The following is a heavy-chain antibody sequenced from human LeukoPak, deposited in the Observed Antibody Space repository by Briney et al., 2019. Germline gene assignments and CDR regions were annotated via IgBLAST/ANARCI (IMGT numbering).Heavy chain of an antibody. CDR2: INHSGST. CDR3: ARDSGTTGEVKFDP. D-gene: IGHD3-10*01. V-gene: IGHV4-34*01. Sequence: SETLSLTCAVYGGSFSGYYWSWIRQPPGKGLEWIGEINHSGSTNYDPSLKSRVTISVDTSKNQFSLKLSSVTAADTAVYYCARDSGTTGEVKFDPWGQGTLVTVSS. CDR1: GGSFSGYY. J-gene: IGHJ5*02.